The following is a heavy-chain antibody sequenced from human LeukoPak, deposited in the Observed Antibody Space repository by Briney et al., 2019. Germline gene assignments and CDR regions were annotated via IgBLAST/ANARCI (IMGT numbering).Heavy chain of an antibody. CDR2: IYYSGST. Sequence: PSETLSLTCTVSGGSISSYYWSWIRQPPGKGLEWIGYIYYSGSTNYNPSLKSRVTISVDTSKNQFSLKLSSVTAADTAVYYCARVREYYYGSGSLYYFDYWGQGTLVTVSS. J-gene: IGHJ4*02. CDR3: ARVREYYYGSGSLYYFDY. CDR1: GGSISSYY. D-gene: IGHD3-10*01. V-gene: IGHV4-59*01.